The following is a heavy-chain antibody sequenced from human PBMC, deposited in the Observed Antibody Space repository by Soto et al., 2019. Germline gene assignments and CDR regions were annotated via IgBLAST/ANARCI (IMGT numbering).Heavy chain of an antibody. CDR3: ACMLVYYDSSGPFHY. Sequence: GGSMRLSCAASGFTFSSYSMNWVRQAPGKGLEWVSSISSSSSYIYYADSVKGRFTISRDNAKNSLYLQMNSLRAEDTAVYYCACMLVYYDSSGPFHYWGQGTLVTV. J-gene: IGHJ4*02. CDR2: ISSSSSYI. CDR1: GFTFSSYS. V-gene: IGHV3-21*01. D-gene: IGHD3-22*01.